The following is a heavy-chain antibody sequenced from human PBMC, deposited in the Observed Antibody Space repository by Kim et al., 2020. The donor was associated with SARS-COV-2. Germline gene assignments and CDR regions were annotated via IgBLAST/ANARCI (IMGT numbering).Heavy chain of an antibody. Sequence: SETLSLTCTVSGGSISSSSYYWGWIRQPPGKGLEWIGSIYYSGSTYYNPSLKSRVTISVDTSKNQFSLKLSSVTAADTAVYYCASAVRAARLFDYWGQGTLVTVSS. J-gene: IGHJ4*02. V-gene: IGHV4-39*01. CDR2: IYYSGST. D-gene: IGHD6-6*01. CDR3: ASAVRAARLFDY. CDR1: GGSISSSSYY.